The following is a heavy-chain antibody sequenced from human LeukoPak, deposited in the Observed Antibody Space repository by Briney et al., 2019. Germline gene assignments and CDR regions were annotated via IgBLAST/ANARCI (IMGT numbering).Heavy chain of an antibody. CDR3: ARGFSSWYLSPYYLEY. V-gene: IGHV1-2*02. J-gene: IGHJ4*02. D-gene: IGHD6-13*01. CDR1: GYTFTGYY. Sequence: ASVKVSCKASGYTFTGYYMHWVRQVPGQALEWMGWINPNSGGTYYAQKFQGRVTMTRDTSITTAYMELSRLRSDDTAVYYCARGFSSWYLSPYYLEYCGQGTPVTVSS. CDR2: INPNSGGT.